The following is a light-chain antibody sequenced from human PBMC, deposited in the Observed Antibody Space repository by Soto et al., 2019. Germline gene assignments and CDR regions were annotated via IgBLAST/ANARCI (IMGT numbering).Light chain of an antibody. CDR3: QQYYSYPRT. CDR1: QGISSY. J-gene: IGKJ1*01. V-gene: IGKV1-8*01. CDR2: AAS. Sequence: AIRMTQSPSSLSASTGDRVTITCRASQGISSYLAWYQQKPGKAPKLLIYAASTLQSGVPSRFSGSGSGTDFTLTISCLQSEDFATYYGQQYYSYPRTLGQGTKVEIK.